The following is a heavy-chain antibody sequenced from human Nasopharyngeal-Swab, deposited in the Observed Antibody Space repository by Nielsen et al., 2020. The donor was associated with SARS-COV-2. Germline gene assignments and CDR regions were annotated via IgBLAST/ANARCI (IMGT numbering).Heavy chain of an antibody. CDR3: ASSGLSSGWPLDY. V-gene: IGHV3-33*01. CDR2: IWYDGSNK. CDR1: GFTFSSYG. J-gene: IGHJ4*02. Sequence: GESLKISCAASGFTFSSYGMHWVRQAPGKGLEWVAVIWYDGSNKYYGDSVKGRFTISRDNSKNTLCLQMNSLRAEDTAVYYCASSGLSSGWPLDYWGQGTLVTVSS. D-gene: IGHD6-19*01.